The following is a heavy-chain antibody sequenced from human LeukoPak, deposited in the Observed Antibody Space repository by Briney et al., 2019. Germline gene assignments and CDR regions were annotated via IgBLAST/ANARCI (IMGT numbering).Heavy chain of an antibody. CDR2: ISSGSGGST. V-gene: IGHV3-23*01. CDR3: AKPPKAAIVATITGRGECFDS. Sequence: GGSLRLSCAASGFTFSSYAMSWVRQAPGKGLEWVSVISSGSGGSTDYADSVKGRFTVSRDNFMNTVYLQMNSLRAEDTAVYYCAKPPKAAIVATITGRGECFDSWRQGALVTVSS. J-gene: IGHJ4*02. D-gene: IGHD5-12*01. CDR1: GFTFSSYA.